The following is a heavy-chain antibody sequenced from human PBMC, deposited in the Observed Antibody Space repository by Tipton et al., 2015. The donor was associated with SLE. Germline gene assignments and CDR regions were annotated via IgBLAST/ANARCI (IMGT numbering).Heavy chain of an antibody. J-gene: IGHJ4*02. D-gene: IGHD6-6*01. CDR1: GGSISSYY. Sequence: LRLSCTVSGGSISSYYWSWIRPPPGKGLEWVGYIYYSGSTNYNPSLKSRVTISVDTSKNQFSLKLSSVTAADTAVYYCASRSSSSHFDYWGQGTLVTGSS. CDR3: ASRSSSSHFDY. V-gene: IGHV4-59*01. CDR2: IYYSGST.